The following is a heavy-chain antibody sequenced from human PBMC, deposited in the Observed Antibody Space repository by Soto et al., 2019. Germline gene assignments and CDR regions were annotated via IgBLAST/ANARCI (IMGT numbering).Heavy chain of an antibody. V-gene: IGHV6-1*01. CDR3: ARDTSERLNGDYDAFDI. Sequence: KQSQTLSLTCAISGDSVSSNSAAWNWIRQSPSRGLEWLGRTYYRSKWYNDYAVSVKSRITINPDTSKNQFSLQLNSVTPEDTAVYYCARDTSERLNGDYDAFDIWGQGTMVTVSS. J-gene: IGHJ3*02. CDR2: TYYRSKWYN. D-gene: IGHD4-17*01. CDR1: GDSVSSNSAA.